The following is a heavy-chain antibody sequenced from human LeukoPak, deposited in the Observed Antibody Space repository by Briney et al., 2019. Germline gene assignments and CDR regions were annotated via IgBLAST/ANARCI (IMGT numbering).Heavy chain of an antibody. CDR3: ARDFGDFGY. J-gene: IGHJ4*02. CDR2: INPTGGST. V-gene: IGHV1-46*01. CDR1: GYTFTSYY. Sequence: GASVKVSCKASGYTFTSYYMHWVRQAPGQGLEWMGIINPTGGSTTYAQKFQDRFTMTRDTFTSTVYMELSSLRSEDTAMYYCARDFGDFGYWGQGTLVTVSS. D-gene: IGHD4-17*01.